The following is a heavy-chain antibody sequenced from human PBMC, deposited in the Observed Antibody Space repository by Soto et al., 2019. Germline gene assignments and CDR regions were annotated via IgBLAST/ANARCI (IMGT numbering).Heavy chain of an antibody. CDR3: XRGGTPIDY. CDR2: ISAYNGNT. D-gene: IGHD2-15*01. V-gene: IGHV1-18*01. CDR1: GYTFTNFG. J-gene: IGHJ4*02. Sequence: QVQLVQSGAEVKKPGASVKVSCKASGYTFTNFGISWVRQAPGQGLEWMGWISAYNGNTNYAQNFQGRVTMTTDTSTSTAYMXLRXXXXXXXXVXXXXRGGTPIDYWGQGTLVTV.